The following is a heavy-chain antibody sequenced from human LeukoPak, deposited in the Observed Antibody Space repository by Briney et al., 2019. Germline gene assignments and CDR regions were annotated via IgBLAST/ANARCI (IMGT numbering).Heavy chain of an antibody. J-gene: IGHJ4*02. V-gene: IGHV3-9*01. CDR2: ISWNSGSI. CDR3: AKDKDYDFWSGIYFDY. CDR1: GLTFDGYA. D-gene: IGHD3-3*01. Sequence: GGSLRLSCAASGLTFDGYAMHWVRQAPGKGLGWVSGISWNSGSIGYADSVKGRFTISRDNAKNSLYLQMNSLRAEDTALYYCAKDKDYDFWSGIYFDYWGQGTLVTVSS.